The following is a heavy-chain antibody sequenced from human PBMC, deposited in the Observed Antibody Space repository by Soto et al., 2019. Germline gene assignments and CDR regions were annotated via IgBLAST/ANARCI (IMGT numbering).Heavy chain of an antibody. CDR1: GYSFTSYW. V-gene: IGHV5-10-1*01. J-gene: IGHJ3*02. D-gene: IGHD4-17*01. CDR3: ARRLYGDLDAFDI. CDR2: IDPSDSYT. Sequence: GESLKISCKGSGYSFTSYWISWVRQMPGKGLEWMGRIDPSDSYTNYSPSFQGHVTISADKSISTAYLQWSSLKASDTAMCYCARRLYGDLDAFDIWGQGTMVTVSS.